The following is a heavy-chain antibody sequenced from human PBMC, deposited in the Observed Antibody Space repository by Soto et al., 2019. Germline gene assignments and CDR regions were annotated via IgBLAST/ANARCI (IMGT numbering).Heavy chain of an antibody. D-gene: IGHD1-1*01. CDR3: ATMGMSATALDTFDI. CDR1: GLTLSSDS. J-gene: IGHJ3*02. CDR2: IGSSGSHI. Sequence: GGSLRPSCGASGLTLSSDSMKWVRQTPGKGGEWISCIGSSGSHIYYPDSVKGRLSISRDNANNFLYLQMNSLTAEDTALYYCATMGMSATALDTFDIWGQGTMVTVSS. V-gene: IGHV3-21*01.